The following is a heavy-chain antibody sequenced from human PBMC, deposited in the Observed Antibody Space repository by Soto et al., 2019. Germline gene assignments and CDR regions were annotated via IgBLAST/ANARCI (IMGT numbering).Heavy chain of an antibody. D-gene: IGHD3-22*01. J-gene: IGHJ4*02. Sequence: SETLSLTCTVSGGSISSGGYYWSWLRQPPGKGLEWIGYIYYSGSTYYNPSLKSLVTISVDTSKNQFSLKLTSVTAADTAVYYCASTRGGYYYDSSGYYGYWGQGTLVTVSA. V-gene: IGHV4-30-4*01. CDR1: GGSISSGGYY. CDR3: ASTRGGYYYDSSGYYGY. CDR2: IYYSGST.